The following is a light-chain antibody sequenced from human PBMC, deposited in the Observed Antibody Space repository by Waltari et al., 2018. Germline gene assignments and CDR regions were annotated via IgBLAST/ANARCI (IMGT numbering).Light chain of an antibody. CDR3: QKYERLPAT. Sequence: EIVMTQTPGTLSLSPGARATLSCRASQSIGIYLAWYQQKSGQAPRLLIYHASSRATGIPDRFSGSGSGTDFSLTISRLEPEDFAVYYCQKYERLPATFGQGTKVEIK. CDR2: HAS. V-gene: IGKV3-20*01. J-gene: IGKJ1*01. CDR1: QSIGIY.